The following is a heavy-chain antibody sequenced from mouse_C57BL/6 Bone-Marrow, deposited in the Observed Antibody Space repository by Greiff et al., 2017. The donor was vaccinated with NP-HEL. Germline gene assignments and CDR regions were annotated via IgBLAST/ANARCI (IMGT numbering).Heavy chain of an antibody. D-gene: IGHD1-1*01. CDR1: GYTFTSYG. Sequence: QVKLKESGAELARPGASVKLSCKASGYTFTSYGISWVKQRTGQGLEWIGEIYPRSGNTYYNEKFKGKATLTADKSSSTAYMELRSLTSEDSAVYFCARWGIYYGSSYAYWGQGTTLTVSS. CDR2: IYPRSGNT. V-gene: IGHV1-81*01. CDR3: ARWGIYYGSSYAY. J-gene: IGHJ2*01.